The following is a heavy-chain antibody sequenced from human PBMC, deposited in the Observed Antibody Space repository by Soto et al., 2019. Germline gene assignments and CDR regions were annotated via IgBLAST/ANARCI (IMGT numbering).Heavy chain of an antibody. CDR1: GFTFSSYA. CDR3: AKDGLGYCSSTSCYRHYYYGMDV. Sequence: EVQLLESGGGLVQPGGSLRLPCAASGFTFSSYAMSWVRQAPGKGLEWVSAISGSGATTYYADSVKGRFTISRDNSKSTVYLQVNSLRAEDTALYYCAKDGLGYCSSTSCYRHYYYGMDVWGQGTTVTVSS. V-gene: IGHV3-23*01. CDR2: ISGSGATT. J-gene: IGHJ6*02. D-gene: IGHD2-2*01.